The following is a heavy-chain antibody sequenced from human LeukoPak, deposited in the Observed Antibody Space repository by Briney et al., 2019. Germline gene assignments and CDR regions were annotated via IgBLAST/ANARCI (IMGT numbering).Heavy chain of an antibody. J-gene: IGHJ4*02. CDR3: AKSYGDFARALDY. CDR2: ITGDGSST. CDR1: GFTFDDYA. V-gene: IGHV3-43*02. D-gene: IGHD4-17*01. Sequence: PGGSLRLSCAASGFTFDDYAMHWVRQGPGKGLEWVSLITGDGSSTYYADSVKGRFTISRDNSKNSLYLQMNSLRTEDTALYYCAKSYGDFARALDYWVQGTLVTVSS.